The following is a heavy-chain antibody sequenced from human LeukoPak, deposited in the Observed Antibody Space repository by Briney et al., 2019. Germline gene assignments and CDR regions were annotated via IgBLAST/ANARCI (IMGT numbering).Heavy chain of an antibody. J-gene: IGHJ3*02. CDR3: ARGRDAFDI. Sequence: SETLSLTCTVSSGSISTSNYYWGWVRQPPGKALEWIGNIFYSGSTNYNPSLKSRVTISVDTSKNQFSLKLSSVTAADTAVYYCARGRDAFDIWGQGTMVTVSS. CDR1: SGSISTSNYY. CDR2: IFYSGST. V-gene: IGHV4-61*05.